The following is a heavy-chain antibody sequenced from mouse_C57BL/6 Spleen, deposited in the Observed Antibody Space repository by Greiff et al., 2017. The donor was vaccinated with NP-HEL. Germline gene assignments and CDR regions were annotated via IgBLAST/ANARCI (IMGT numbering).Heavy chain of an antibody. D-gene: IGHD1-1*01. CDR2: IDPSDSET. CDR1: GYTFTSYW. J-gene: IGHJ4*01. V-gene: IGHV1-52*01. CDR3: ARGGDTTVVAPYAMDY. Sequence: VQLQQSGAELVRPGSSVKLSCKASGYTFTSYWMQWVKQRPIQGLEWIGNIDPSDSETHYNQKFKDKATLTVDKSSSTAYMQLSSLTSEDSAVYYCARGGDTTVVAPYAMDYWGQGTSVTVSS.